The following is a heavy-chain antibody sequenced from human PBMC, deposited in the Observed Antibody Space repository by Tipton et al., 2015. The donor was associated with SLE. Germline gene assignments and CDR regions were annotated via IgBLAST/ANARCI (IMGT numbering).Heavy chain of an antibody. V-gene: IGHV3-21*04. CDR2: ISSSRTSI. CDR1: GFTFTAYT. Sequence: SLRLSCAASGFTFTAYTMNWIRQAPGKGLEWVSSISSSRTSIYYSDSVKGRFTVSRDNTENSLYLQMNSLRVEDTAVYFCVKVRPGLHYWGQGTQVTVSS. D-gene: IGHD5/OR15-5a*01. J-gene: IGHJ4*02. CDR3: VKVRPGLHY.